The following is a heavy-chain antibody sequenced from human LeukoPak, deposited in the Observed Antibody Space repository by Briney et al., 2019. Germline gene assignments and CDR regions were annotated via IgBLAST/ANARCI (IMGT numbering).Heavy chain of an antibody. CDR3: VKDFGRVLGTPDY. CDR1: GFTFSIYT. J-gene: IGHJ4*02. Sequence: PGGSLRLSCSASGFTFSIYTMYWVRQAPGKGLEYISTIGGSGNGYSTYYADSVKGRFTISRDNSKSTLYLQMSSLRTEDTAVYYCVKDFGRVLGTPDYWGQGTLVTASS. CDR2: IGGSGNGYST. D-gene: IGHD3-16*01. V-gene: IGHV3-64D*06.